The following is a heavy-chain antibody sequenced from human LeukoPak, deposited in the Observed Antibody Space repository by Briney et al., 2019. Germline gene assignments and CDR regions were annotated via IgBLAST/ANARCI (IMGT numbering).Heavy chain of an antibody. CDR1: GFTFKTYS. D-gene: IGHD3-22*01. CDR2: INTGSNYI. CDR3: ARDLFPTYYYDSSGYSGIGF. V-gene: IGHV3-21*01. J-gene: IGHJ4*02. Sequence: GGSLRLSCAASGFTFKTYSMNWVRQAPGKGLEWVSSINTGSNYIYYGDSVKGRFTISRDNAKNSLYLQMNSLRAEDTAVYYWARDLFPTYYYDSSGYSGIGFWGQGTLVTVSS.